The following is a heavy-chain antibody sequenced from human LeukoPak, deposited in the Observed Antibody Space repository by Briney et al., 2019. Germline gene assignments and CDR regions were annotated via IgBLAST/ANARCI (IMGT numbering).Heavy chain of an antibody. CDR2: ISGSGGST. CDR1: GFTFSSYA. D-gene: IGHD3-9*01. V-gene: IGHV3-23*01. Sequence: GGSLRLSCAASGFTFSSYAMIWFRQAPGKGLELVSVISGSGGSTYYADSVKGRFTISRDNSKNTLYLQMNSLRAEDTAVFFRQKTAYDILTGRPYYYYGMDVWGKGTTVTVSS. J-gene: IGHJ6*04. CDR3: QKTAYDILTGRPYYYYGMDV.